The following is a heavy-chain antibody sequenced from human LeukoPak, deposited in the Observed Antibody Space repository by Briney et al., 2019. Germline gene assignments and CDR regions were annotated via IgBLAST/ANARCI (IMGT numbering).Heavy chain of an antibody. J-gene: IGHJ4*02. CDR1: GYTFTIYY. Sequence: EASVKVSCKASGYTFTIYYIHWVRQAPGQGLEWMGSIYPNSGGANFAQNFQGRVTLTRDTSSSTAYLELTRLRSDDTAVYYCAREGKIVGASFDYWGQGTLVTVSS. D-gene: IGHD1-26*01. CDR2: IYPNSGGA. V-gene: IGHV1-2*02. CDR3: AREGKIVGASFDY.